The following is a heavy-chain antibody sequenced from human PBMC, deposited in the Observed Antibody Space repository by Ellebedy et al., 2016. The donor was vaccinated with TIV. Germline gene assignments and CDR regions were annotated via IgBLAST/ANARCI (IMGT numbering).Heavy chain of an antibody. J-gene: IGHJ6*02. CDR2: ISYSGGT. CDR1: GGSISGGKYY. Sequence: MPSETLSLTCTVSGGSISGGKYYWTWIRQQPGKGLEWIGYISYSGGTYYNESLKSRGTISVDTSKNQFSLRLTSVTGADSAVYYCARVAGVVLPGNMVDYYALDVWGQGTSVTVFS. CDR3: ARVAGVVLPGNMVDYYALDV. D-gene: IGHD2-2*01. V-gene: IGHV4-31*03.